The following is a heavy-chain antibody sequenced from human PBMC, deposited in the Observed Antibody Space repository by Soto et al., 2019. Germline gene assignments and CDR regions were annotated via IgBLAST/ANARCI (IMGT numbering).Heavy chain of an antibody. Sequence: GESLKISCKGSGYSFTSYWISWVRQMPGKGLEWMGRIDPSDSYTNYSPSFQGHVTISADKSISTAYLQWSSLKASDTAMYYCAMCIAARPLGYYYGMDVWAQGTTVTVSS. D-gene: IGHD6-6*01. CDR2: IDPSDSYT. V-gene: IGHV5-10-1*01. CDR3: AMCIAARPLGYYYGMDV. CDR1: GYSFTSYW. J-gene: IGHJ6*02.